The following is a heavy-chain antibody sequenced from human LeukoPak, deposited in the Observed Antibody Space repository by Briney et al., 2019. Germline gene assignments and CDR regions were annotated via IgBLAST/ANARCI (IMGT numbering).Heavy chain of an antibody. CDR2: ISYDGSNK. Sequence: AGGSLRLSCAASGFTFSSYAMHWVRQAPGKGLEWVAVISYDGSNKYYADSVKGRFTISRDNSKNTLYLQMNSLRAEDTAVYYCARKRSPGAFDIWGQGTMVTVSS. J-gene: IGHJ3*02. CDR3: ARKRSPGAFDI. CDR1: GFTFSSYA. V-gene: IGHV3-30*04.